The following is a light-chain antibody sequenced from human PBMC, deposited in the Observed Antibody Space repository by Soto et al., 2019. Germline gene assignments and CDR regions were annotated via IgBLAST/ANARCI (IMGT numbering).Light chain of an antibody. J-gene: IGLJ1*01. V-gene: IGLV1-44*01. CDR3: AAWDDSLNGVFV. CDR1: SSNIGSNT. Sequence: QSVLTQPPSASGTPGQRVTISCSGSSSNIGSNTVNWYQQLPGTAPKLLIYSNNQRPSGVPDRFSGSKSGTSASLAISGLQSEDDADYYCAAWDDSLNGVFVFVTSTKVTV. CDR2: SNN.